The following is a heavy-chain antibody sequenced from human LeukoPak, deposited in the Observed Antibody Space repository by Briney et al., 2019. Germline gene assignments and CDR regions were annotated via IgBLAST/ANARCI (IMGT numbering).Heavy chain of an antibody. Sequence: PSETLSLTCTVSGGSISTYYWSWIRQPPGKGLEWIGSIYRSGSTYYNPSLKSRVTISVDTSKNQFSLKLSSVTAADTAVYYCARQFSGVGDYWGQGTLVTVSS. D-gene: IGHD1-26*01. CDR2: IYRSGST. V-gene: IGHV4-59*08. CDR3: ARQFSGVGDY. J-gene: IGHJ4*02. CDR1: GGSISTYY.